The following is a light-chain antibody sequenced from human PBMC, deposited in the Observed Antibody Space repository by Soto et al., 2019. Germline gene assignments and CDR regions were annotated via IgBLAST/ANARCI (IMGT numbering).Light chain of an antibody. CDR2: DAS. CDR3: QQRSNWQT. J-gene: IGKJ5*01. Sequence: EIVFTQSPATLSLSPGERATLSCRASQSVRSYLAWYQQKPGQTPRLLIYDASNRATGIPARFSGSGSGTDFTLTISSLEPEDFAVYYCQQRSNWQTFGQGTRLEIK. V-gene: IGKV3-11*01. CDR1: QSVRSY.